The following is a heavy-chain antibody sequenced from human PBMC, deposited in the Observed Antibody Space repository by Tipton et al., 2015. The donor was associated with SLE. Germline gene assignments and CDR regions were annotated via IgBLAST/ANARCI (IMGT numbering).Heavy chain of an antibody. CDR2: IYSGGST. J-gene: IGHJ4*02. D-gene: IGHD6-13*01. CDR1: GFTVSSHY. CDR3: ARGWAAAGVAYFDY. Sequence: SLRLSCAASGFTVSSHYMSWVRQAPGKGLEWVSVIYSGGSTYYADSVKGRFTISRDNSKNTLYLQMNSLRAEDTAVYYCARGWAAAGVAYFDYWGQGTLVTVSS. V-gene: IGHV3-66*01.